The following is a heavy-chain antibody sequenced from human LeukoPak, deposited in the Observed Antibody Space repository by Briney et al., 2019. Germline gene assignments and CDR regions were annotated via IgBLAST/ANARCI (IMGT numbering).Heavy chain of an antibody. V-gene: IGHV4-39*01. CDR3: ARQTTYVKNWFDP. Sequence: SETLSLTCTVSGGSISSSSYYWGWIRQPPGKGLEWIGSIYYSGSTYYNPSLKIRVTISVDTSKNQFSLKLSSVTAADTAVYYCARQTTYVKNWFDPWGQGTLVTVSS. D-gene: IGHD3-10*02. CDR1: GGSISSSSYY. CDR2: IYYSGST. J-gene: IGHJ5*02.